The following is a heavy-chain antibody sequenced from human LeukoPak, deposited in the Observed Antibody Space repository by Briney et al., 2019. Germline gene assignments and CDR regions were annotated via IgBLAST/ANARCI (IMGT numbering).Heavy chain of an antibody. V-gene: IGHV4-39*01. J-gene: IGHJ6*03. CDR1: GGSISSSSYY. CDR3: ARHSSSWHTAYYYMDV. Sequence: SETLSLTCTVSGGSISSSSYYWGWIRQPPGKGLEWIGSIYYSGSTYYNPSLKSRVTISVDTSKNQFSLKLSSVTAADTAVYYCARHSSSWHTAYYYMDVWGKGTTVTISS. D-gene: IGHD6-13*01. CDR2: IYYSGST.